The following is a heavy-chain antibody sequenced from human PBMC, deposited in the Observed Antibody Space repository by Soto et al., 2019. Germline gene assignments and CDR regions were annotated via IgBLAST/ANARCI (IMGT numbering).Heavy chain of an antibody. D-gene: IGHD2-21*01. CDR2: ISGSGGST. CDR3: AKDPQYCGGDCYPNWFDP. Sequence: GGSLRLSCAASGFTFSSYAMSWVRQAPGKGLEWVSAISGSGGSTYYADSVKGRFTISRDNPKNTLYLQMNSLRAEDTAVYYCAKDPQYCGGDCYPNWFDPWGQGTLVTVSS. V-gene: IGHV3-23*01. CDR1: GFTFSSYA. J-gene: IGHJ5*02.